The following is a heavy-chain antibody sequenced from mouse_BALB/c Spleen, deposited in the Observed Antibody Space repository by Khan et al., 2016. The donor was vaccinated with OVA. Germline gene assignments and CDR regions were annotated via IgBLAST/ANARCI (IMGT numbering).Heavy chain of an antibody. CDR3: GRRSV. CDR1: GYSITSDYA. J-gene: IGHJ1*01. CDR2: ITYSGST. V-gene: IGHV3-2*02. Sequence: EVPLVESGPGLVKPSQSLSLTCTVTGYSITSDYAWNWIRQFPGNKLEWMGYITYSGSTSYHPSLKSRISITRDTSRNQFFLQLNSVTTEDTATYFCGRRSVWGAGTTVTVSS.